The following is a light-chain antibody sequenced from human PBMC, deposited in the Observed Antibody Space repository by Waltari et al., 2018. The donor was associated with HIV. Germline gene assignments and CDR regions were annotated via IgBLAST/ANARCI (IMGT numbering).Light chain of an antibody. J-gene: IGLJ3*02. CDR3: QSYDRSLSASV. CDR1: SSHLGAGYF. CDR2: SDI. Sequence: QSVLTQPPSVSGVPGQRVTISCTGSSSHLGAGYFVPWYQQPPGTAPTLLIYSDINRPSGVPDRFSGTKSGNSASLAITGLQAEDEADYYCQSYDRSLSASVFGGGTKLTVL. V-gene: IGLV1-40*01.